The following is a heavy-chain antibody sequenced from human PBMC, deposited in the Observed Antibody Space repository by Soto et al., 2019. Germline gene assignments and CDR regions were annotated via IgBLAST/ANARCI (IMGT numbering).Heavy chain of an antibody. D-gene: IGHD3-3*01. CDR2: IYWDDDK. V-gene: IGHV2-5*02. CDR3: ARVGFWSGFFDY. Sequence: QITLKESGPKLVNPTQSRTLTCVFSGFSLSTSGVGVGWIRQPPGKPLEWLAVIYWDDDKRYSPSLENRLTITKDPSKTQVVLTMSNMGPVDTATYYCARVGFWSGFFDYWGRGTLVTVSS. J-gene: IGHJ4*02. CDR1: GFSLSTSGVG.